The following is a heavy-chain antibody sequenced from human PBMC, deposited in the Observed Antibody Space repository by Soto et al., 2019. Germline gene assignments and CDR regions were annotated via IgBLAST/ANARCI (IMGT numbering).Heavy chain of an antibody. CDR3: TSGQQLVRKY. CDR2: IYHSGST. J-gene: IGHJ4*02. D-gene: IGHD6-13*01. Sequence: TSQTMSLPRSVAGGSIVSLGYRWIRIRQTPGKGLEWIGYIYHSGSTYYNPSLKSRVTISVDRSKNQFSLKLSSVTAADTAVYYGTSGQQLVRKYWGQGTLVTVSS. V-gene: IGHV4-30-2*01. CDR1: GGSIVSLGYR.